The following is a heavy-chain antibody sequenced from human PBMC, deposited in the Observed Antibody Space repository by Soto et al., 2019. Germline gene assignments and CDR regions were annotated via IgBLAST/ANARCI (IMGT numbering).Heavy chain of an antibody. J-gene: IGHJ5*02. Sequence: GGSLRLSCAASGFTFSSYGMHWVRQAPGKGLEWVAVIWYDGSNKYYADSVKGRFTISRDNSKNTLYLQMNSLRAEDTAVYYCARGSSNNWFDPWGQGTLVTVSS. V-gene: IGHV3-33*01. CDR1: GFTFSSYG. CDR3: ARGSSNNWFDP. CDR2: IWYDGSNK.